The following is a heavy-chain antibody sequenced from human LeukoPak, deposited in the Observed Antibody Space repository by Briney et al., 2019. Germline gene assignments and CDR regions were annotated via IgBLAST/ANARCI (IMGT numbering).Heavy chain of an antibody. J-gene: IGHJ4*02. Sequence: PGGSLRLSCAASGFTFSSYAMHWVRQAPGKGLEWVAVISYDGSNKYYADSVKGRFTISRDNSKNTLYLQMNSLRAEDTALYYCAKDLPRTYYDSSGYSFDHWGQGTLVTVSS. CDR3: AKDLPRTYYDSSGYSFDH. CDR1: GFTFSSYA. CDR2: ISYDGSNK. D-gene: IGHD3-22*01. V-gene: IGHV3-30-3*01.